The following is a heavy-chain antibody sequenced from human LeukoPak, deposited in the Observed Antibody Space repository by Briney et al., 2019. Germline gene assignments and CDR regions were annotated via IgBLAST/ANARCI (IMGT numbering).Heavy chain of an antibody. CDR1: GFTFSSYA. CDR2: ISGSGGST. V-gene: IGHV3-23*01. D-gene: IGHD6-13*01. Sequence: LPGGSLRLSCAASGFTFSSYAMSWVRQAPGKGLEWVSAISGSGGSTYYADSVKGRFTISRDNSKNTLYLQMNSLRAEDTAVYYCAKDQGPSRIAAAGPIDYWGQGTLVTVSS. CDR3: AKDQGPSRIAAAGPIDY. J-gene: IGHJ4*02.